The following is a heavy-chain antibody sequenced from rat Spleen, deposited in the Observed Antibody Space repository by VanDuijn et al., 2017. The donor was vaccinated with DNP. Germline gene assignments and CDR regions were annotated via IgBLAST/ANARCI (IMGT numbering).Heavy chain of an antibody. CDR1: GFSLTSYD. CDR2: IGTGGTT. Sequence: QVQLKESGPGLVQPSQTLSLTCTVSGFSLTSYDVHWVRQPPGKGLEWMGIIGTGGTTEYNPILKSRLSISRDTSKSQVFLRMNSLQTDDTATYYCVRDPYNAGFDYWGQGVMVTVSS. V-gene: IGHV2-30*01. CDR3: VRDPYNAGFDY. D-gene: IGHD4-3*01. J-gene: IGHJ2*01.